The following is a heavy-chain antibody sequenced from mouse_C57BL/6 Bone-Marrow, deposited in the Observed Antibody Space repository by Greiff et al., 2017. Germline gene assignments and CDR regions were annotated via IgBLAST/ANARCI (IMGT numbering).Heavy chain of an antibody. CDR2: INPSSGYT. V-gene: IGHV1-4*01. CDR3: ARFSDAY. Sequence: QVQLKESGAELARPGASAKMSCKASGYTFTIYTMHWVKQRPGQGLEWIGYINPSSGYTKYNQKFKDKATLTADKSSSTAYMQLSSLTSEDSAGYYCARFSDAYWGQGTLVTVSA. J-gene: IGHJ3*01. CDR1: GYTFTIYT.